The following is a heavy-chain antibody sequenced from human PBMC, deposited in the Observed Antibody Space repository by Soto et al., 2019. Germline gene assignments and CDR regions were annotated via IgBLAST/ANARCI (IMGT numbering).Heavy chain of an antibody. CDR3: ARSPTSLPTVKGAFDP. D-gene: IGHD4-17*01. CDR1: GGSISSGGYY. Sequence: SETLSLTCTVSGGSISSGGYYWSWIRQHPGKGLEWIGYIYYSGSTYYNPSLKSRVTISVDTSKNQFSLKLSSVTAADTAVYYCARSPTSLPTVKGAFDPWGQGTLVTV. J-gene: IGHJ5*02. V-gene: IGHV4-31*03. CDR2: IYYSGST.